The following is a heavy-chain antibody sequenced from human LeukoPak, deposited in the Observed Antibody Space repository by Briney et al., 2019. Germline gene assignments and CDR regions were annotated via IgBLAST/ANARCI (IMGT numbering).Heavy chain of an antibody. J-gene: IGHJ4*02. V-gene: IGHV3-23*01. CDR1: GFTFTTNA. Sequence: GGSLRLSCAASGFTFTTNAMSWVRQAPGKGLEWVSAISGRTGATYYADSEKGRFTISRDNSKSTLYLQMDSLGAEDTAVYYCAKCGNSGCHLIDYWGQGTLVTVSS. CDR3: AKCGNSGCHLIDY. CDR2: ISGRTGAT. D-gene: IGHD5-12*01.